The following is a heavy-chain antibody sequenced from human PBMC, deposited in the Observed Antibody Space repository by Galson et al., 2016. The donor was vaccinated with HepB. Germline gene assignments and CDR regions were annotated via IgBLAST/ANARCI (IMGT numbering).Heavy chain of an antibody. D-gene: IGHD5-24*01. CDR2: IYHIGSD. V-gene: IGHV4-31*03. Sequence: TLSLTCTVSGDSITSGGYYWSWVRQPPGKGLAWIGYIYHIGSDYYNPSLKSRLSMSVDTSKNQFSLKLNSLAAADTAIYYCVRDRRLQGLDYWGQGTLVTVSS. CDR1: GDSITSGGYY. J-gene: IGHJ4*02. CDR3: VRDRRLQGLDY.